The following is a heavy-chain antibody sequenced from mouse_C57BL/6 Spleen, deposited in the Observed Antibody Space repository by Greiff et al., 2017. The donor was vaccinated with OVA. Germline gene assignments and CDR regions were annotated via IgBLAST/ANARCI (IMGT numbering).Heavy chain of an antibody. CDR1: GYTFTSYW. D-gene: IGHD1-1*01. CDR3: ARSPNYGSSHLDY. Sequence: QVQLQQPGAELVRPGSSVKLSCKASGYTFTSYWMDWVKQRPGQGLEWIGNIYPSDSETHYNQKFKDKATLTVDKSSSTAYMQLSSLTSEDSAVYYSARSPNYGSSHLDYWGQGTTLTVSS. CDR2: IYPSDSET. J-gene: IGHJ2*01. V-gene: IGHV1-61*01.